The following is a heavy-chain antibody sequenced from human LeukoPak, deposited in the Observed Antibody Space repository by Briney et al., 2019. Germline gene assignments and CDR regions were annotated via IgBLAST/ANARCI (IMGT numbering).Heavy chain of an antibody. CDR1: GYTFTSYY. J-gene: IGHJ4*02. CDR2: INPSGGST. Sequence: ASVTVSCKASGYTFTSYYMHWVRQAPGQGLEWMGIINPSGGSTSYAQKFQGRVTMTRDMSTSTVYMELSSLRSEDTAVYYCATLPHSSGWYWLGDYWGQGTLVTVSS. V-gene: IGHV1-46*01. D-gene: IGHD6-19*01. CDR3: ATLPHSSGWYWLGDY.